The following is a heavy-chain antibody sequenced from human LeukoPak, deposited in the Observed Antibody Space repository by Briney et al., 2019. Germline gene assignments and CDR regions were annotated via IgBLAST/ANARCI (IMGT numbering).Heavy chain of an antibody. CDR3: ARDSPHGYTLGHYYYFMDV. J-gene: IGHJ6*03. Sequence: SETLSLTCTVSGGSISPYYWTWIRQSAGKGLEFIGRIHSGGTTNYNPSLASRISLSVDTSNNQVSLRLSSVTAADTAVYYCARDSPHGYTLGHYYYFMDVWGKGTTVTVS. CDR1: GGSISPYY. V-gene: IGHV4-4*07. D-gene: IGHD5-18*01. CDR2: IHSGGTT.